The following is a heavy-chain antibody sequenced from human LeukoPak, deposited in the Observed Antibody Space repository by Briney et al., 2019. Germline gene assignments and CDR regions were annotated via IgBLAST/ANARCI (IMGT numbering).Heavy chain of an antibody. D-gene: IGHD1-26*01. Sequence: PGGSLRHSCAASGFTFSSYSMNWVRQAPGKGLEWVSSISSSSSYIYYADSVKGRFTISRDNAKNSLYLQMNSLRAEDTAVYYCARDGGSYPVDWGQGTLVTVSS. CDR2: ISSSSSYI. CDR3: ARDGGSYPVD. V-gene: IGHV3-21*01. CDR1: GFTFSSYS. J-gene: IGHJ4*02.